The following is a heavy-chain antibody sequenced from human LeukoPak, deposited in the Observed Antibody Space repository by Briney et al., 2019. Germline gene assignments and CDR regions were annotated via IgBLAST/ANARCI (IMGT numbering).Heavy chain of an antibody. Sequence: ASVKVSYKASGYTFTSYGISWVRQAPGQGLEWMGWISAYNGNTNYAQKLQGRVTMTTDTSTSTAYMELRSLRSDDTAVYYCARDGMDTAMVPFDYWGQGTLVTVSS. CDR1: GYTFTSYG. V-gene: IGHV1-18*04. CDR2: ISAYNGNT. J-gene: IGHJ4*02. CDR3: ARDGMDTAMVPFDY. D-gene: IGHD5-18*01.